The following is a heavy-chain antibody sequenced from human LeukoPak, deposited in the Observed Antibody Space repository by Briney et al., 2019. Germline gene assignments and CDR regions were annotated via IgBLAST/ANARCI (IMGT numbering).Heavy chain of an antibody. CDR3: ARVESSGWFDY. CDR1: GYSIITGYY. CDR2: IYYSGST. J-gene: IGHJ4*02. V-gene: IGHV4-38-2*02. Sequence: PSETLSLTCTVSGYSIITGYYWGWIRQPPGKGLEWIGYIYYSGSTYYNPSLKSRVTISVDTSKNQFSLKLSSVTAADTAVYYCARVESSGWFDYWGQGTLVTVSS. D-gene: IGHD6-19*01.